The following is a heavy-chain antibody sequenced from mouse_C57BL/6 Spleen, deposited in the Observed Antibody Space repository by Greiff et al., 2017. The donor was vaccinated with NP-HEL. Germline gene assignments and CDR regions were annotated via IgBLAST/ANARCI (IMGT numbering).Heavy chain of an antibody. V-gene: IGHV1-69*01. D-gene: IGHD3-2*02. Sequence: VKLQQPGAELVMPGASVKLSCKASGYTFTSYWMHWVKQRPGQGLEWIGEIDPSDSYTNYNQKFKGKSTLTVDKSSSTAYMQLSSLTSEDSAVYYCARTSSGYAWFAYWGQGTLVTVSA. CDR3: ARTSSGYAWFAY. J-gene: IGHJ3*01. CDR1: GYTFTSYW. CDR2: IDPSDSYT.